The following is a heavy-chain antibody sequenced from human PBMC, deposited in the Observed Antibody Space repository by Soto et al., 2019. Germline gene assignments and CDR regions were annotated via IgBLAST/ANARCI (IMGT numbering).Heavy chain of an antibody. CDR2: CHPEDGET. V-gene: IGHV1-24*01. CDR3: VPDRTWFGELFLNVMDV. CDR1: GYTLTELS. Sequence: ASVKVSCKVSGYTLTELSMHWVRQAPGKGLEWMGGCHPEDGETIYAQKFQGRVTMTEDTSTDTAYMDLSSLRPEDTAVYYRVPDRTWFGELFLNVMDVWCPGPTVTVSS. J-gene: IGHJ6*02. D-gene: IGHD3-10*01.